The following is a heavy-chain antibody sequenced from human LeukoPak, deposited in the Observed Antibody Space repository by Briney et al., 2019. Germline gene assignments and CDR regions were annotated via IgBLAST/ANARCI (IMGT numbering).Heavy chain of an antibody. D-gene: IGHD6-19*01. J-gene: IGHJ4*02. V-gene: IGHV4-59*01. CDR2: IQNTGDT. CDR3: VKHGSGWSFDY. Sequence: PSETLSLTCTVSSASISNYYWGWIRQSPGKGLEWIGYIQNTGDTTYNPSLKSRVSISKDMSSNQFSLQLRSVTAADTAVYYCVKHGSGWSFDYWGQGTLVTVSS. CDR1: SASISNYY.